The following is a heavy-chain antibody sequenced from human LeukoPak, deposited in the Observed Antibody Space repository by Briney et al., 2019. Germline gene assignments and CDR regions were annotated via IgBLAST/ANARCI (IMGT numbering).Heavy chain of an antibody. D-gene: IGHD5-18*01. CDR2: IYYSVNT. V-gene: IGHV4-59*08. Sequence: PSETLSLTCTVSGGPIGSFFWSWIRQSPGKGLEWIGYIYYSVNTKYSPSLKSRVTISVDTSKNQFSLKLSSVTAADTAVYYCARGTVDTAIDYWGQGTLVTASS. J-gene: IGHJ4*02. CDR3: ARGTVDTAIDY. CDR1: GGPIGSFF.